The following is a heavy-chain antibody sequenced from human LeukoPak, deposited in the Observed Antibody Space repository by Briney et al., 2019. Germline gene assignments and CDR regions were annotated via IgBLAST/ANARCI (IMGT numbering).Heavy chain of an antibody. J-gene: IGHJ3*02. V-gene: IGHV3-23*01. CDR1: GFTVSSNY. D-gene: IGHD5-12*01. CDR2: ISDSGGST. CDR3: AIGGLEKRYGYSGYDSSAFDI. Sequence: PGGSLRLSCAASGFTVSSNYMSWVRQAPGKGLEWVSGISDSGGSTYYADSVKGRFTISRDNAKNTLYLQMNSLRAEDTAVYYCAIGGLEKRYGYSGYDSSAFDIWGQGTVVIVSS.